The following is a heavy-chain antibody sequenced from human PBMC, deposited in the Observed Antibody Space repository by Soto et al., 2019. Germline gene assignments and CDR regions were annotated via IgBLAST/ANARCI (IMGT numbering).Heavy chain of an antibody. V-gene: IGHV3-11*05. D-gene: IGHD1-1*01. CDR2: ITSSGDYT. Sequence: QVQLVESGGGLVKPGGSLRLSCAASGFTFSNYYMSWIRQAPGKGLEWVSYITSSGDYTKYADSVKGRFTISRDNAKNSLYLQMNSLRADDTAVYYCARENGERGLDYWGQGILVTVSS. CDR1: GFTFSNYY. CDR3: ARENGERGLDY. J-gene: IGHJ4*02.